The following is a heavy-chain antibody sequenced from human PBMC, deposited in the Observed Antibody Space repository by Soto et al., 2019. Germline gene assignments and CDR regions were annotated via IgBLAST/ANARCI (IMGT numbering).Heavy chain of an antibody. V-gene: IGHV3-30-3*01. CDR3: ARDRSFGYCSGGSCYFF. J-gene: IGHJ3*01. CDR2: ISYDGSNK. Sequence: PRESLRLSCAASGFTFSSYAIHWVRQAPGKGLEWVAVISYDGSNKYYADSVKGRFTISRDNSKNTLYLQMNSLRPEDTAVYYCARDRSFGYCSGGSCYFFWGQGTMVTVSS. CDR1: GFTFSSYA. D-gene: IGHD2-15*01.